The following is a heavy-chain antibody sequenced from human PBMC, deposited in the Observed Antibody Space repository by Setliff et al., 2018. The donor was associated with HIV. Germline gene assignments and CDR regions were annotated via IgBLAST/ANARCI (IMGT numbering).Heavy chain of an antibody. CDR1: GGSVSIYH. J-gene: IGHJ5*02. Sequence: SETLSLTCTVSGGSVSIYHLSWLRQSPGKGLECIGYIYASGTTQYNPSLESRAIISLDTSKNQISLKLKSVTAADTAMYYCARVFPVVTAEDNRFDPWGQGTLVTVSS. CDR2: IYASGTT. V-gene: IGHV4-4*09. D-gene: IGHD2-21*02. CDR3: ARVFPVVTAEDNRFDP.